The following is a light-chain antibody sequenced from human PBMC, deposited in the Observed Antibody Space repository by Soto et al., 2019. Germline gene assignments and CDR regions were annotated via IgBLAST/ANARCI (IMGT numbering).Light chain of an antibody. CDR1: SSNIGAGQD. Sequence: QSVLTQPPSVSGAPGQRVTISRTGTSSNIGAGQDVHWYRQLPGAAPKFLISDSNNRASGVPDRFSVSKSGASASLAITGLRAEDEGDYFCQSYGTSLSGLYVFGTGTRSPS. J-gene: IGLJ1*01. CDR3: QSYGTSLSGLYV. V-gene: IGLV1-40*01. CDR2: DSN.